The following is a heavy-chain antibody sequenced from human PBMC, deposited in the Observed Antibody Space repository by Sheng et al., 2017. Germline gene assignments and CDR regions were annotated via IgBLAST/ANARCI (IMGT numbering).Heavy chain of an antibody. D-gene: IGHD3-10*01. CDR2: IIPMFGKA. J-gene: IGHJ5*02. Sequence: QVQLVQSGAEVKKPGSSVKVSCKASGGSFSSYPISWVRQAPGQGLEWMGGIIPMFGKANYAQKSLGRVTITADESTSTAYMELSSLRSEDTAVYYCARGPYYGSGSYYRWFDPVGPGNP. CDR3: ARGPYYGSGSYYRWFDP. CDR1: GGSFSSYP. V-gene: IGHV1-69*13.